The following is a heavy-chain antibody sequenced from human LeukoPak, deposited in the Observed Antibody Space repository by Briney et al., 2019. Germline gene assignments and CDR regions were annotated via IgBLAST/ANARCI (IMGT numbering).Heavy chain of an antibody. CDR1: GFSFSSYA. CDR3: ARGQWLTNYYFDY. D-gene: IGHD6-19*01. J-gene: IGHJ4*02. Sequence: GGSLRLSCATSGFSFSSYAMSWVRQAPGKGLEWVSYISGSSTTIYYADSVEGRFTISRDNAKNSLYLQMNSLRAEDTAVYYCARGQWLTNYYFDYWGQGTLVTVSS. V-gene: IGHV3-48*04. CDR2: ISGSSTTI.